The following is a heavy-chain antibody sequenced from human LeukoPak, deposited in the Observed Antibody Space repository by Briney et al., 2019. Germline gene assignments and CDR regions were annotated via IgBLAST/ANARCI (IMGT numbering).Heavy chain of an antibody. CDR3: ARGGWGIAVAGTGPGVDY. CDR1: GFTFSSYS. Sequence: PGGSLRLSCAASGFTFSSYSMNWVRQAPGKGLGWVSSISSSSSYIYYADSVKGRFTISRDNAKNSLYLQMNSLRAEDTAVYYCARGGWGIAVAGTGPGVDYWGQGTLVTVSS. D-gene: IGHD6-19*01. CDR2: ISSSSSYI. V-gene: IGHV3-21*01. J-gene: IGHJ4*02.